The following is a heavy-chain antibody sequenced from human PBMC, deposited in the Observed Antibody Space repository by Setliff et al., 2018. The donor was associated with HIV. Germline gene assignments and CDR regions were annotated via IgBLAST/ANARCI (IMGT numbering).Heavy chain of an antibody. Sequence: GGSLRLSCAASGFTFSDYYMIWIRQAPGKGLEWISYISSSGSTIYYADSVKGRFTISRDKAMNSLYLQMNSRRAEDTAVYYCARTACSLAMGCYFDFWGRGTLVTVSS. CDR1: GFTFSDYY. CDR2: ISSSGSTI. CDR3: ARTACSLAMGCYFDF. J-gene: IGHJ4*02. V-gene: IGHV3-11*04. D-gene: IGHD2-8*01.